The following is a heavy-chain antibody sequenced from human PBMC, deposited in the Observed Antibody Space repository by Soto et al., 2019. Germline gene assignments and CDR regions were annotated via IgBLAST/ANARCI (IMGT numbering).Heavy chain of an antibody. CDR3: ARVSYSGSSEGFDY. Sequence: SETLSLTCAVSGYSISSGYYWGWIRQPPGKGLEWIGSIYHSGSTYYNPSLKSRVTKSVDTSKNQFTLKLSSVTAADAAVYYCARVSYSGSSEGFDYWGQGTLVTVS. V-gene: IGHV4-38-2*01. J-gene: IGHJ4*02. CDR2: IYHSGST. D-gene: IGHD1-26*01. CDR1: GYSISSGYY.